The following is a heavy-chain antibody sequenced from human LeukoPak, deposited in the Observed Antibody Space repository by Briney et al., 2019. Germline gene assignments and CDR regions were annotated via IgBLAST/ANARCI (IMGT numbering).Heavy chain of an antibody. CDR1: GGTFSSYA. Sequence: SVKVSCKASGGTFSSYAISWVRQAPGQGLEWMGGIIPIFGTANYAQKFQGRVTMTRDTSTSTVYMELSSLRSEDTAVYYCARDLADDYYDSSGGFDYWGQGTLVTVSS. CDR3: ARDLADDYYDSSGGFDY. J-gene: IGHJ4*02. CDR2: IIPIFGTA. D-gene: IGHD3-22*01. V-gene: IGHV1-69*05.